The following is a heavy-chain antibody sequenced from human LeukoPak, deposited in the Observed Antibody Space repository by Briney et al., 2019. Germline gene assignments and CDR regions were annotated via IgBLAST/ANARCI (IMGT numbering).Heavy chain of an antibody. D-gene: IGHD6-19*01. CDR1: GFTFNDYA. Sequence: PGGSLRLSCAASGFTFNDYAMHWVRQVPGKGLEWVSGISWISGNIGYADSVKGRFTISRDNAKNSLYLQMNSLRPEDTALYYCAKSRAVAGFDYWGQGTLVTVSS. CDR2: ISWISGNI. J-gene: IGHJ4*02. CDR3: AKSRAVAGFDY. V-gene: IGHV3-9*01.